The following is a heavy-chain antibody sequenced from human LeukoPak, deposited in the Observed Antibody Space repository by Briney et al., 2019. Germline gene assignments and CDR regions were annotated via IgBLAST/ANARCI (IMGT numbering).Heavy chain of an antibody. D-gene: IGHD3-3*01. J-gene: IGHJ6*02. CDR1: GYTLTELS. CDR3: ATARALREVRFNPHGMDV. V-gene: IGHV1-24*01. CDR2: FDPEDGET. Sequence: GASVKVSCKVSGYTLTELSMHWVRQAPGKGLEWMGGFDPEDGETIYAQKFQGRVTMTEDTSTDTAYMELSSLRSEDTAVYYCATARALREVRFNPHGMDVWGQGTTVTVSS.